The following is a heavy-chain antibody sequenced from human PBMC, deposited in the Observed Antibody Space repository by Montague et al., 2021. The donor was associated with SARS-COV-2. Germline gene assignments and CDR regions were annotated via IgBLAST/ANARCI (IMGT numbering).Heavy chain of an antibody. CDR3: GRGVVAATPVVDY. D-gene: IGHD2-15*01. V-gene: IGHV4-4*07. CDR1: GDSISSFY. CDR2: IYASWGT. Sequence: SETLSLTCTVSGDSISSFYWNWIRQPAGKGLEWIGRIYASWGTNYNPSLKSRVTMSVDTPKNQFSLKLNSVTAADTAVYYCGRGVVAATPVVDYWGRGTLVTVSS. J-gene: IGHJ4*02.